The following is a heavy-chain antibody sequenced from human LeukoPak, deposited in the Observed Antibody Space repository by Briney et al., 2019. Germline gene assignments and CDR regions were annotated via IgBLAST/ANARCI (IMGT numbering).Heavy chain of an antibody. J-gene: IGHJ4*02. CDR2: IKEDGSKK. Sequence: GGSLRLSCAASGFTFSGCWMTWVRQAPGKGLEWVANIKEDGSKKNYVDSVKGRFTIFRDNAKNSLYLQMNSLRAEDTAVYYCATPLDYYDSSGYHQGGDWGQGTLVTVSP. V-gene: IGHV3-7*03. CDR1: GFTFSGCW. D-gene: IGHD3-22*01. CDR3: ATPLDYYDSSGYHQGGD.